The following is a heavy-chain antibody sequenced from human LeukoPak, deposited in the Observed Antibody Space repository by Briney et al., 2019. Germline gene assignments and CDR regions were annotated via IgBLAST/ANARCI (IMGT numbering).Heavy chain of an antibody. CDR3: ARVTYVDDMLNQYFDY. J-gene: IGHJ4*02. Sequence: SETLSLTCAVSSYSISSGSYWGWIRQSPGKGLEWVGSIFHSGNSYYNPSLKSRLTMSVDTSKNQFSLKLTSVTAADTALYYLARVTYVDDMLNQYFDYWGQGILVTVSS. V-gene: IGHV4-38-2*01. CDR1: SYSISSGSY. CDR2: IFHSGNS. D-gene: IGHD4-17*01.